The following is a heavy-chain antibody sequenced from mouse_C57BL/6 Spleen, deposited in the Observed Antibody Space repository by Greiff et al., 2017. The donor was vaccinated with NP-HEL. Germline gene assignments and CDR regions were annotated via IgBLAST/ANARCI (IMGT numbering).Heavy chain of an antibody. V-gene: IGHV5-4*01. J-gene: IGHJ4*01. CDR2: ISDGGSYT. Sequence: EVQLVESGGGLVKPGGSLKLSCAASGFTFSSYAMSWVRQTPEKRLEWVATISDGGSYTYYPENVKGRFTISRDNAKNNLYLQMSHLKSEDTAMYYCSRDPYYGSSYEGAMDYWGQGTSVTVSS. D-gene: IGHD1-1*01. CDR1: GFTFSSYA. CDR3: SRDPYYGSSYEGAMDY.